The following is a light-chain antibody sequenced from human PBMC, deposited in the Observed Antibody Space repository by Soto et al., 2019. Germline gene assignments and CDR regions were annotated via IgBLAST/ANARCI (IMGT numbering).Light chain of an antibody. Sequence: EIVLTQSPGTLSLSPGERATLSCRASQSVSSSYLAWYQQKPGQAPRLLIYGASSRATGIPDRFSGSGSGTDFTLTISRLAPEDFAVYYCQQYGSSPEWTFGQGTKVELK. V-gene: IGKV3-20*01. CDR3: QQYGSSPEWT. CDR2: GAS. J-gene: IGKJ1*01. CDR1: QSVSSSY.